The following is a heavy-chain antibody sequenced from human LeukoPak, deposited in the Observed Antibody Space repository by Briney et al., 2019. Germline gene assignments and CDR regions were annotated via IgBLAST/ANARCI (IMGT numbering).Heavy chain of an antibody. V-gene: IGHV4-30-4*01. CDR3: ARGRKWIGELNYFDY. J-gene: IGHJ4*02. CDR2: IYYSGST. D-gene: IGHD3-10*01. Sequence: SETLSLTCTVSGGSISSGDYYWSWIRQPPGKGLEWIGYIYYSGSTYYNPSLKSRVTISVDTSKNQFSLKLSSVTAADTAVYYCARGRKWIGELNYFDYWGQGTLVTVSS. CDR1: GGSISSGDYY.